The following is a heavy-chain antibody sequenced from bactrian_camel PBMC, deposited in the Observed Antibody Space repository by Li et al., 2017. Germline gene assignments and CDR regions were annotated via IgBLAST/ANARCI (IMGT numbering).Heavy chain of an antibody. D-gene: IGHD1*01. J-gene: IGHJ6*01. CDR2: TASDGTT. Sequence: VQLVESGGGLVQPGGSLRVSCAASGIILSRYAVTWVRQAPGKGLEWVSTTASDGTTYYADSVKGRFTISRDNAENTVYLQMNSLESADTGLYYCVTDAITIGDYSYKGECFGYWGQGTQVTVS. V-gene: IGHV3S10*01. CDR3: VTDAITIGDYSYKGECFGY. CDR1: GIILSRYA.